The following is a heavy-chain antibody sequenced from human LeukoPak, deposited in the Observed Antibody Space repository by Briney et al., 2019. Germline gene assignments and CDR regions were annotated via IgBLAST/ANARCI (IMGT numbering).Heavy chain of an antibody. Sequence: GGSLRLSCAASGLTVSSNCMSWVRQAPGKGLEWVSFIYSGGNTYYADSVKGRFTISRDNAKNSLYLQMNSLRAEDTAVYYCARDTAWYSSGFDYWGQGTLVTVSS. CDR1: GLTVSSNC. V-gene: IGHV3-53*01. D-gene: IGHD6-19*01. CDR2: IYSGGNT. J-gene: IGHJ4*02. CDR3: ARDTAWYSSGFDY.